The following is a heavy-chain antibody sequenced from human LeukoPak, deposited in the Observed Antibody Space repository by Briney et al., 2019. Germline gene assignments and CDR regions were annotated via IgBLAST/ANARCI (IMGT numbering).Heavy chain of an antibody. V-gene: IGHV3-66*01. CDR1: GFTVSSNY. CDR2: IYSGGST. J-gene: IGHJ3*02. Sequence: GGSLRLSCAASGFTVSSNYMSWVRQAPGKGLEWVSVIYSGGSTYYADSVKGRFTISRDNSKNTLYLQMNSLKTEDTAVYYCTTVRSRGAFDIWGQGTMVTVSS. D-gene: IGHD6-6*01. CDR3: TTVRSRGAFDI.